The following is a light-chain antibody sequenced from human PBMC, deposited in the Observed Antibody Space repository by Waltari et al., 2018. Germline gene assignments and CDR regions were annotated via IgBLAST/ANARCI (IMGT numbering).Light chain of an antibody. J-gene: IGLJ1*01. CDR2: QDN. CDR3: QAWDRSTAYV. Sequence: SYELTQPPSVSVSPGQTASITCSGDKLGDKYVCWYQQKPGQSPVLVIYQDNKRPSGIPERFSGSNSGNTATLTISGTQAMDEADYYCQAWDRSTAYVFGTGTKVIVL. V-gene: IGLV3-1*01. CDR1: KLGDKY.